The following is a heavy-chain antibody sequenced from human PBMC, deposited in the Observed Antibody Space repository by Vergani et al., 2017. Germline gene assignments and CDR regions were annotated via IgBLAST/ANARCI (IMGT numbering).Heavy chain of an antibody. D-gene: IGHD1-26*01. Sequence: QITLKESGPTLVKPTQTLTLTCTFSGFSLNTRGVSVAWIRQPPGKALDWLALIYWNDDQHYSPSLNNRVTITKDTSKNQVVLTMTNMDYVDTGTYYCVNRKPECGAPGCFFPFYYYYNMYVWGKGTTVTVSS. CDR3: VNRKPECGAPGCFFPFYYYYNMYV. CDR1: GFSLNTRGVS. V-gene: IGHV2-5*04. J-gene: IGHJ6*03. CDR2: IYWNDDQ.